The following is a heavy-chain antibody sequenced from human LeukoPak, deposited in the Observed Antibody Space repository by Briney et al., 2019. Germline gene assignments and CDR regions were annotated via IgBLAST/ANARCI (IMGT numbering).Heavy chain of an antibody. D-gene: IGHD6-19*01. CDR1: GGTFSSYA. V-gene: IGHV3-23*01. Sequence: SCKASGGTFSSYAMSWVRQPPGKGLEWVSTISRSGGTLDYADSVTGRFTISRDTSKNTLYLQLNSLRAEDTAVYYCARQQLLAIDSWGQGTLVTVSS. CDR3: ARQQLLAIDS. CDR2: ISRSGGTL. J-gene: IGHJ4*02.